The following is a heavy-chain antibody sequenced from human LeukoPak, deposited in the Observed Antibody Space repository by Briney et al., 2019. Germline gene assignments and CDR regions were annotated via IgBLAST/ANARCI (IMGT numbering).Heavy chain of an antibody. Sequence: GASVKVSCKASGYTFTGYYMHWVRQAPGQGLEWMGWINPNSGGTNYAQKFQGRVTMTRDTSISTAYTELSRLRSDDTAVYYCARVPIAAAGTLFDYWGQGTLVTVSS. CDR3: ARVPIAAAGTLFDY. J-gene: IGHJ4*02. D-gene: IGHD6-13*01. CDR1: GYTFTGYY. CDR2: INPNSGGT. V-gene: IGHV1-2*02.